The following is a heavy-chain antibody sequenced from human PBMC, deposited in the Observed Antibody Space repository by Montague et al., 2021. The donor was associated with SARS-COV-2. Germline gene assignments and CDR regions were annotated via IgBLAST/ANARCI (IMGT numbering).Heavy chain of an antibody. D-gene: IGHD5-18*01. CDR3: AGDECYSYGFDL. Sequence: SLRLSCAASGFTFSSYDMNWVRQAPGKGLEWIALICYNGRNKYYADSVKGRFTVSRDNAKNSLYLQMNSLRAEDTALCCCAGDECYSYGFDLWGQGTLVTVSS. CDR1: GFTFSSYD. CDR2: ICYNGRNK. J-gene: IGHJ5*02. V-gene: IGHV3-30*04.